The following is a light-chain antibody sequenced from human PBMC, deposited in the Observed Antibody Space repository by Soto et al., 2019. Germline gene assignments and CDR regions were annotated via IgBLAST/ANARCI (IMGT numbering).Light chain of an antibody. CDR3: FSFPSTNTHV. J-gene: IGLJ1*01. V-gene: IGLV2-23*01. CDR2: ETS. Sequence: QSVLTQPASVSGSPGQSVTISCTGTSSDFGSYKFVSWYQHHPGKVPKVIIYETSKRPSGVSDRFSGSKSGNTASLTISGLQAEDEADDYCFSFPSTNTHVFGSGTKVTVL. CDR1: SSDFGSYKF.